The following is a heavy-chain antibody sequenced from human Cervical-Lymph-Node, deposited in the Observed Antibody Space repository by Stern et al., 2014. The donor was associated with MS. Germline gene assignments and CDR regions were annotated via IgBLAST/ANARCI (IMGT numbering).Heavy chain of an antibody. D-gene: IGHD2-15*01. CDR2: LDWDDDK. CDR3: APHRPQCSGGSCYLTLFDF. V-gene: IGHV2-70*04. CDR1: GVSLTTSGMR. J-gene: IGHJ4*02. Sequence: QVTLRESGPALVKPTQTLTLTCSISGVSLTTSGMRVSWIRQPPGKALEWLARLDWDDDKFSRTSLKTRLTISKDTSKNQVVLIMTNMDPVDTATYYCAPHRPQCSGGSCYLTLFDFWGQGTRVTVSS.